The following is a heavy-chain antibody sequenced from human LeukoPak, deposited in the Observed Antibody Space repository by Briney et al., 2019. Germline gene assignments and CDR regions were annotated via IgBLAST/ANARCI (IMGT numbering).Heavy chain of an antibody. J-gene: IGHJ4*02. D-gene: IGHD6-13*01. CDR1: GFTFSNYW. Sequence: GGSLRLSCAASGFTFSNYWMTWVRQAPGKGLEFVANIKQDGSEKYYVDSVKGRFTIFRDNAKNSLYLQMNSLRAEDTAVYYCARDFEGKKGLAAAGTDYWGQGTLVTVSS. CDR2: IKQDGSEK. CDR3: ARDFEGKKGLAAAGTDY. V-gene: IGHV3-7*01.